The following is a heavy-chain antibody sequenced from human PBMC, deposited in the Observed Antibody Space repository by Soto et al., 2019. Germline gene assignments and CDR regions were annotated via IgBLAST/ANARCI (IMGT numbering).Heavy chain of an antibody. CDR2: ISSSSSYI. CDR3: ARDRSERELADNFDY. D-gene: IGHD1-26*01. V-gene: IGHV3-21*01. CDR1: GVTFSSYS. J-gene: IGHJ4*02. Sequence: EVQLVESGGGLVKPGGSLRLSCAASGVTFSSYSMNWVRQAPGKGLEWVSSISSSSSYIYYADSVKGRFTISRDNAKNSLYLQVNGLRAEDTAVYYCARDRSERELADNFDYWGQGTLVAVSS.